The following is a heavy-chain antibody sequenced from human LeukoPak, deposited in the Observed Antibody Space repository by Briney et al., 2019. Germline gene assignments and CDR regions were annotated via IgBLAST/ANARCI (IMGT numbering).Heavy chain of an antibody. CDR1: GYTFTDYG. J-gene: IGHJ6*03. CDR2: ISAYNGNT. Sequence: ASVKVSCKTSGYTFTDYGISWVRQAPGQGLEWMGWISAYNGNTNYARNLQGRVTMTTDTSTSTAYMELRSLRSDDTAVYYCAREGVIMIRGDYYYYYMDVWGKGTTVTVS. D-gene: IGHD3-16*01. CDR3: AREGVIMIRGDYYYYYMDV. V-gene: IGHV1-18*01.